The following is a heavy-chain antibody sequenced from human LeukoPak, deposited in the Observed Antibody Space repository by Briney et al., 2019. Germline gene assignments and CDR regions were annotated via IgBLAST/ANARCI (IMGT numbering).Heavy chain of an antibody. CDR1: GFTFSSYE. CDR3: AGAGYSSSWLLY. CDR2: ISSSGSTI. D-gene: IGHD6-13*01. Sequence: GGSLRLSCAASGFTFSSYEMNWVRQAPGKGLEWVSYISSSGSTIYYADSVKGRFTISRDNAKNSLYLQMNSLKAEDTAIYYCAGAGYSSSWLLYWGQGTLVTVSS. V-gene: IGHV3-48*03. J-gene: IGHJ4*02.